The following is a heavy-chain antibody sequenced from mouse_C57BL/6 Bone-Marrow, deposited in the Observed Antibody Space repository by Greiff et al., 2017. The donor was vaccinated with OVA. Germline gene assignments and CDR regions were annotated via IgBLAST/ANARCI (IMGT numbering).Heavy chain of an antibody. V-gene: IGHV1-18*01. CDR3: ARRQLRRRYYFDY. CDR1: GYTFTDYN. J-gene: IGHJ2*01. CDR2: INPNNGGT. Sequence: EVQLQQSGPELVKPGASVKIPCKASGYTFTDYNMDWVKQSHGKSLEWIGDINPNNGGTIYNQKFKGKATLTVDKSSSTAYMELRSLTSEDTAVYYCARRQLRRRYYFDYWGQGTTLTVSS. D-gene: IGHD3-2*02.